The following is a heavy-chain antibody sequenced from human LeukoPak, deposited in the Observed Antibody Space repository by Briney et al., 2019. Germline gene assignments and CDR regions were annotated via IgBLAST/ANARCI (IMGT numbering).Heavy chain of an antibody. CDR2: IYHSGST. CDR1: GGSISSSNW. J-gene: IGHJ4*02. D-gene: IGHD1-7*01. Sequence: PSETLSLTCAVSGGSISSSNWWSWVRPPPGKGLEWIGEIYHSGSTNYNPSLKSRVTISVDKSKNQFSLQLNSVTPEDTAVYYCARDRGAFTWNSRFDSWGQGTLVTVSS. V-gene: IGHV4-4*02. CDR3: ARDRGAFTWNSRFDS.